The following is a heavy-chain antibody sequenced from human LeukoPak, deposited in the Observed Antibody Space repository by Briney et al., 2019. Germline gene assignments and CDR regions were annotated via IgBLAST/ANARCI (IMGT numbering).Heavy chain of an antibody. V-gene: IGHV3-11*06. CDR1: GFTFSDYY. D-gene: IGHD2-2*01. CDR2: ISSSSSYI. J-gene: IGHJ4*02. CDR3: APYPPAAPHDY. Sequence: GSLRLSCAASGFTFSDYYMSWIRQAPGKGLEWVSSISSSSSYIYYADSVKGRFTISRDNAKNSLYLQMNSLRAEDTAVYYCAPYPPAAPHDYWGQGTLVTVSS.